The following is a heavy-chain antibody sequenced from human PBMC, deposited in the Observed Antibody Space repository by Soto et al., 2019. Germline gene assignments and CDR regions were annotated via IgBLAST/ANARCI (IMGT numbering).Heavy chain of an antibody. CDR1: GGSFSGYY. V-gene: IGHV4-34*01. CDR3: ARGRIVVVPAAKHDWFDP. Sequence: QVQLQQWGAGLLKPSETLSLTCAVYGGSFSGYYWSWIRQPPGKGLEWIGEINHSGSTNYNPSLTSRVTISVHTSKNPFPLKRSSVPAADTAVYYCARGRIVVVPAAKHDWFDPWGQGTLVTVSS. J-gene: IGHJ5*02. D-gene: IGHD2-2*01. CDR2: INHSGST.